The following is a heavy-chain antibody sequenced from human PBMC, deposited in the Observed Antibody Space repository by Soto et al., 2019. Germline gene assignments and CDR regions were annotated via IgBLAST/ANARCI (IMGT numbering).Heavy chain of an antibody. V-gene: IGHV3-21*01. CDR2: ISSSSSYI. CDR1: GFTFSSYS. Sequence: EVQLVESGGGLVKPGGSLRLSCAASGFTFSSYSMNWVRQAPGKGLEWVSSISSSSSYIYYADSVKGRFTISRDNAKNSQYLQMNSLRAEDTAVYYCARDKSSYGSGGGMDVWGQGTTVTVSS. J-gene: IGHJ6*02. CDR3: ARDKSSYGSGGGMDV. D-gene: IGHD3-10*01.